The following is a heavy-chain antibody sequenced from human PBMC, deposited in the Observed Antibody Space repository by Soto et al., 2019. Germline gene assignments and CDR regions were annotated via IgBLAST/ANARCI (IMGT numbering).Heavy chain of an antibody. Sequence: GVSLKVSCKSSGVGNLRDYRSTSLRRAPRQGLEWMGRIIPILGIANYAQKFQGRVTITADKSTSTAYMDLSSLRSEDTAVYYCARVAEMGTVTKGYYYYMDVWGKGTTVTVSS. CDR1: GVGNLRDYR. CDR2: IIPILGIA. CDR3: ARVAEMGTVTKGYYYYMDV. V-gene: IGHV1-69*04. D-gene: IGHD4-17*01. J-gene: IGHJ6*03.